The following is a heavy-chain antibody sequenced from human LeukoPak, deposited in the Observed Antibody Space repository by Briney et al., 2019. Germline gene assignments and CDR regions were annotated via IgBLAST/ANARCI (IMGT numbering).Heavy chain of an antibody. J-gene: IGHJ5*02. Sequence: SETLSLTCAVYGGSFSGYYWSWIRQPPGKGLEWMGEINHSGSTNYNPSLKSRVTISVDTSKNQFSLKLSSVTAADTAVYYCARVTTRDWFDPWGQGTLVTVSS. CDR1: GGSFSGYY. CDR3: ARVTTRDWFDP. D-gene: IGHD4-11*01. CDR2: INHSGST. V-gene: IGHV4-34*01.